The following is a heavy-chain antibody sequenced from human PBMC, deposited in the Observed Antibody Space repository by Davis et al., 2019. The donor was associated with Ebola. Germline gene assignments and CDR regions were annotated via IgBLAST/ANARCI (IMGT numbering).Heavy chain of an antibody. V-gene: IGHV4-34*01. CDR2: INHSGST. J-gene: IGHJ6*02. Sequence: SQTLSLTCAVYGGSFSGYYWSWIRQPPGKGLEWIGEINHSGSTNYNPSLKSRVTISVDTSKNQFSLKLSSVTAADTAVYYCARTGGDYDFWSGSYYYYGMDVWGQGTTVTVSS. CDR3: ARTGGDYDFWSGSYYYYGMDV. CDR1: GGSFSGYY. D-gene: IGHD3-3*01.